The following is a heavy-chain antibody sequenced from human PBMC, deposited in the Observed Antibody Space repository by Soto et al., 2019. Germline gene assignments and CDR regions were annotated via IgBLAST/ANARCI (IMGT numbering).Heavy chain of an antibody. Sequence: SVKVSCKASGGTFSSNAISWVRQAPGQGLEWMGGIIPIFGTANYAQKFQGRVTITADESTSTAYMELSSLRSEDTAVYYCATGITMIVVVSDAFDIWGQGTMVTVS. CDR3: ATGITMIVVVSDAFDI. J-gene: IGHJ3*02. D-gene: IGHD3-22*01. CDR1: GGTFSSNA. V-gene: IGHV1-69*13. CDR2: IIPIFGTA.